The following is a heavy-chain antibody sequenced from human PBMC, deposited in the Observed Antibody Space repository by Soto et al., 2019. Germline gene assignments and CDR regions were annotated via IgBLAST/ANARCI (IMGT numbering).Heavy chain of an antibody. CDR2: IYHSGST. J-gene: IGHJ4*02. V-gene: IGHV4-4*02. Sequence: QVQLEESGPGLAKPSRTLSLTCTGSGGSISSNNWWRWVRKPPGKGLEWFGEIYHSGSTHYHPSLKCRVIVSVVTSKSQFSLSLSSVTAAETAVYYCARYIAASGTYYLDFWGPGTLVTVSS. CDR3: ARYIAASGTYYLDF. D-gene: IGHD6-13*01. CDR1: GGSISSNNW.